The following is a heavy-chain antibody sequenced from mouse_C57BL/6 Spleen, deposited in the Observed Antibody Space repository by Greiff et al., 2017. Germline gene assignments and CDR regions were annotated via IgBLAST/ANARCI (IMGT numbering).Heavy chain of an antibody. V-gene: IGHV1-50*01. CDR3: RSNYAY. D-gene: IGHD2-5*01. CDR2: IDPSDSYT. CDR1: GYTFTSYW. J-gene: IGHJ2*01. Sequence: QVQLQQSGAELVKPGASVKLSCKASGYTFTSYWMQWVKQRPGQGLEWIGEIDPSDSYTTYNPQFKGKATLTVDTSSSTSYMQPSSQTCEDPAVYDCRSNYAYWGQGTTLTVSS.